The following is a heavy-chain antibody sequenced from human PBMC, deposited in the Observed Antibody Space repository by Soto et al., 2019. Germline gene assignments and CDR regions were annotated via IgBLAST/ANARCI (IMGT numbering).Heavy chain of an antibody. CDR1: GFKLSSYW. CDR2: KKQDGSEK. V-gene: IGHV3-7*01. J-gene: IGHJ3*02. CDR3: ARARTGNDAFDI. D-gene: IGHD1-1*01. Sequence: GGSLRLSCAASGFKLSSYWMSWVRQAPGKGLEWATDKKQDGSEKYYVDSVKSRFTISRDNAKKSLYLQMNSLRAEDTAVYYCARARTGNDAFDIWGQGTMVTVSS.